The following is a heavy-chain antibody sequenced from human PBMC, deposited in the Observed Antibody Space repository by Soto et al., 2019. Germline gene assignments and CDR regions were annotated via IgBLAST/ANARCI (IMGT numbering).Heavy chain of an antibody. Sequence: QVQLVQSGAEVKKPGASVKVSCKASGYTFTSYAMHWVRQAPGQRLEWMGWINAGNGNAKYSQKFQGRVTITRDTSASTAYMELSSLRSEDTAVYYCARASYSSGGMDVWGQGTTVTVSS. CDR1: GYTFTSYA. CDR2: INAGNGNA. D-gene: IGHD5-18*01. V-gene: IGHV1-3*01. J-gene: IGHJ6*02. CDR3: ARASYSSGGMDV.